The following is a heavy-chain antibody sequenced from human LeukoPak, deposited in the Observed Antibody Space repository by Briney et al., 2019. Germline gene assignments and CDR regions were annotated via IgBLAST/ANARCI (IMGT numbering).Heavy chain of an antibody. CDR3: ARDWVGYFDY. Sequence: PGGSLRLSCAASGFTFSKAWMAWVRQAPGKGLEWVAVIWYDGSNKYYADSVKGRFTISRDNSKNTLYLQMNSLRAEDTAVYYCARDWVGYFDYWGQGTLVTVSS. D-gene: IGHD1-26*01. V-gene: IGHV3-33*07. CDR1: GFTFSKAW. J-gene: IGHJ4*02. CDR2: IWYDGSNK.